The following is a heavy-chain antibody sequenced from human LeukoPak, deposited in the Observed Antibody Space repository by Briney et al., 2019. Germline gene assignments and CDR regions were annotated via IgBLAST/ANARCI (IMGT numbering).Heavy chain of an antibody. CDR1: GGSFSGYY. CDR2: INHSGST. Sequence: SETLSLTCAVYGGSFSGYYWSWLRQPPGKGLEWIGEINHSGSTNYNPSLKSRVTISVDTSKNQFSLKLSSVTAADTAVYYCARDRPFTVATHVYYYYYGMDVWGQGTTVTVSS. V-gene: IGHV4-34*01. D-gene: IGHD4-23*01. J-gene: IGHJ6*02. CDR3: ARDRPFTVATHVYYYYYGMDV.